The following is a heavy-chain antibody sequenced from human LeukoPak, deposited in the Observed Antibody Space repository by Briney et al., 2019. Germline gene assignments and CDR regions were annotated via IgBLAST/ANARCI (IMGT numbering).Heavy chain of an antibody. Sequence: SVKVSCKASGGTFSSYAISWVRQAPGQGLEWMGGIIPIFGTANYAQKFQGRVTITADESTSTAYMELSSLRSEDTVVYYCARERLDYDFWSGYPGLADYWGQGTLVTVSS. CDR2: IIPIFGTA. D-gene: IGHD3-3*01. CDR3: ARERLDYDFWSGYPGLADY. CDR1: GGTFSSYA. V-gene: IGHV1-69*13. J-gene: IGHJ4*02.